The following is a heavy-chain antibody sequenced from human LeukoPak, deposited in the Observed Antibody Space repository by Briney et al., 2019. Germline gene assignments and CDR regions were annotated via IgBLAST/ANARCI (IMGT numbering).Heavy chain of an antibody. CDR3: ARDGYSSHDAFDI. CDR1: GGSISSGDYY. D-gene: IGHD6-13*01. J-gene: IGHJ3*02. Sequence: PSQTLSLTCTVSGGSISSGDYYWSWIRQPPGKGLEWIGYIYYSGSTYYNPSPKSRVTISVDTSKNQFSLKLSSVTAADTAVYYCARDGYSSHDAFDIWGQGTMVTVSS. CDR2: IYYSGST. V-gene: IGHV4-30-4*08.